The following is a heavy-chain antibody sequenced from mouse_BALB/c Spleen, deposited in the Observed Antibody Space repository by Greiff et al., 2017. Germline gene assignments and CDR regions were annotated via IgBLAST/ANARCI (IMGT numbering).Heavy chain of an antibody. V-gene: IGHV2-5-1*01. CDR2: IWRGGST. CDR1: GFSLTSYG. J-gene: IGHJ1*02. CDR3: AKSYGSSYWYFDV. Sequence: VQLQQSGPSLVQPSQSLSITCTVSGFSLTSYGVHWVRQSPGKGLEWLGVIWRGGSTDYNAAFMSRLSITKDNSKSQVFFKMNSLQADDTAIYYCAKSYGSSYWYFDVWGAGTTVTVSS. D-gene: IGHD1-1*01.